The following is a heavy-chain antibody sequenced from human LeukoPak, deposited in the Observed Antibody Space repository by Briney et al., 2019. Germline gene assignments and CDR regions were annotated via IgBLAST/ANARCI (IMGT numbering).Heavy chain of an antibody. J-gene: IGHJ4*02. CDR1: AGSISLYNTYY. D-gene: IGHD3-16*01. V-gene: IGHV4-59*01. CDR2: IYYSGST. CDR3: ARDRGGNYYFDY. Sequence: PSETLSLTCTVSAGSISLYNTYYWNWIRQSPGKGLEWIGYIYYSGSTNYNPSLKSRVTISVDTSKNQFSLKLSSVTAADTAVYYCARDRGGNYYFDYWGQGTLVTVSS.